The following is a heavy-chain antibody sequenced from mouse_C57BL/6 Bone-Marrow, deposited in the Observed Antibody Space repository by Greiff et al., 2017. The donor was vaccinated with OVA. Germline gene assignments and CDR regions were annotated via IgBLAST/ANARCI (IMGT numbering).Heavy chain of an antibody. D-gene: IGHD2-5*01. CDR1: GFHIKDDY. Sequence: EVQLQQSGAELVRPGASVKLSCTASGFHIKDDYMHWVKQRPEQGLEWIGWIDPENGDTEYASKFQGKATITADTSSNTAYLQLSSLTSEDTAVYYCTDSNYDFDYWGQGTTLTVSS. J-gene: IGHJ2*01. V-gene: IGHV14-4*01. CDR3: TDSNYDFDY. CDR2: IDPENGDT.